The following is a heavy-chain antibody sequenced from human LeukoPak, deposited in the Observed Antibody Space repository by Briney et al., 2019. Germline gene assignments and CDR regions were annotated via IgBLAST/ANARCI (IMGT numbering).Heavy chain of an antibody. CDR1: GFTVSSNY. Sequence: PGGSLRLSCAASGFTVSSNYMNWVRQAPGKGLEWVSSISSSSSYIYYADSVKGRFTISRDNAKNSLYLQMNSLRAEDTAVYYCARDISRGYYDSSGPDYWGQGTLVTVSS. V-gene: IGHV3-21*01. CDR2: ISSSSSYI. D-gene: IGHD3-22*01. J-gene: IGHJ4*02. CDR3: ARDISRGYYDSSGPDY.